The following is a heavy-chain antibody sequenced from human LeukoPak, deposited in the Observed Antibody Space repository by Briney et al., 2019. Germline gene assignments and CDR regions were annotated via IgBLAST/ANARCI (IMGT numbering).Heavy chain of an antibody. CDR3: TARLVLGDRGDDCDV. D-gene: IGHD5-12*01. V-gene: IGHV3-30*03. J-gene: IGHJ4*02. CDR2: ISTDGNDK. Sequence: HPGGSLRLSCAASGFTFSSYGMHWVRQAPGKGLEWVALISTDGNDKLYADSVRGRFTISRDHSKSTLYLHMNSLRGEDTAVYYWTARLVLGDRGDDCDVWAQETVVSVSS. CDR1: GFTFSSYG.